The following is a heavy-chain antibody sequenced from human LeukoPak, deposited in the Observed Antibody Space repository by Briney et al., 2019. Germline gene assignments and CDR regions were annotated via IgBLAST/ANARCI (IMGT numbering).Heavy chain of an antibody. CDR3: ARITGYTYGSGDY. D-gene: IGHD5-18*01. J-gene: IGHJ4*02. CDR1: GFTFSNYW. Sequence: GGSLRLSCAASGFTFSNYWMHWVRQAPGKGLVWVSRINSDGTSTTYADSVKGRFTISRDNAKNTLYLQMNGLRAEDTAVYYCARITGYTYGSGDYWGQGTLLTVSS. V-gene: IGHV3-74*01. CDR2: INSDGTST.